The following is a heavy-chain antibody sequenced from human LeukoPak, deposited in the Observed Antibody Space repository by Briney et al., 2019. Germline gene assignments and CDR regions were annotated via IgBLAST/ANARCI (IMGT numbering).Heavy chain of an antibody. D-gene: IGHD6-19*01. CDR2: IIPIFGTA. V-gene: IGHV1-69*13. J-gene: IGHJ1*01. CDR1: GGTFSSYA. CDR3: ARVGLAVAGTGYFQH. Sequence: ASVKVSCKASGGTFSSYAISWVRQAPGQGLEWMGGIIPIFGTANYAQKFQGRVTITADESTSTAYIELSSLRSEDTAVYYCARVGLAVAGTGYFQHWGQGTLVTVSS.